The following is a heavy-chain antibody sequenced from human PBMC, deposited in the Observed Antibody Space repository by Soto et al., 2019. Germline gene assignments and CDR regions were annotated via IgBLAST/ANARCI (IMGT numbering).Heavy chain of an antibody. J-gene: IGHJ4*02. CDR2: IYPGDSDT. Sequence: PGASLKISCKASGYSFTSYWIGWVRQMPGKGLERMGIIYPGDSDTRYSPSFQGQVTISADNSISTSYLQWSSLKASDTVMYFFARFLYHYESSGYFSRRPFDNRGQGTLVTVAS. V-gene: IGHV5-51*01. D-gene: IGHD3-22*01. CDR3: ARFLYHYESSGYFSRRPFDN. CDR1: GYSFTSYW.